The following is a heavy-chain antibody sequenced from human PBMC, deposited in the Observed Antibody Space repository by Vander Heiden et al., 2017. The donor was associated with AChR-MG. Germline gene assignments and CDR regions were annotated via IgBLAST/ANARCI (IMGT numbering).Heavy chain of an antibody. J-gene: IGHJ4*02. D-gene: IGHD6-6*01. Sequence: EVQLLESGGGLVQPGGSLRLSCAASGFTFSSYAMSWVRQAPGKGLEWVSAISGSGGSTYYADSVRGRFTISRDNSKNTLYLQMNSLRAEDTAVYYCAKYVAARPIFDYWGQGTLVTVSS. CDR3: AKYVAARPIFDY. CDR1: GFTFSSYA. V-gene: IGHV3-23*01. CDR2: ISGSGGST.